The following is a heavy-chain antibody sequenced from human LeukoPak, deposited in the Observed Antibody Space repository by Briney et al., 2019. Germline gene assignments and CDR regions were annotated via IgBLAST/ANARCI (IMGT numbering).Heavy chain of an antibody. V-gene: IGHV1-2*02. D-gene: IGHD3-10*01. Sequence: ASVKVSCKASGYTFTGYYMHWVRQAPGQGLEWMGWINPNSGGTNYAQKFQGRVTMTRDTSISTAYMELSRLRSDDTAVYYCARERIKVQGVPPMSLNYWGQGTLVTVSS. J-gene: IGHJ4*02. CDR1: GYTFTGYY. CDR2: INPNSGGT. CDR3: ARERIKVQGVPPMSLNY.